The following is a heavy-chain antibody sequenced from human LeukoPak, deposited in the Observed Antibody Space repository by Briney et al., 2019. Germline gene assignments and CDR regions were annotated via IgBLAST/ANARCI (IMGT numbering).Heavy chain of an antibody. J-gene: IGHJ4*02. CDR3: ATDSSGYYYALPFDY. V-gene: IGHV3-23*01. Sequence: GRSLRLSCAASGFTFSSYAMSWVRQAPGKGLEWVSAISGSGGSTYYADSVKGRFTISRDNSKNTLYLQMNSLRAEDTAVYYCATDSSGYYYALPFDYWGQGTLVTVSS. CDR1: GFTFSSYA. CDR2: ISGSGGST. D-gene: IGHD3-22*01.